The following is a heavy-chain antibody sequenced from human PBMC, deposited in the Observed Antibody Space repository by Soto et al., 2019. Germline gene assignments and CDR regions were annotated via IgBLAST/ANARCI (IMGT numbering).Heavy chain of an antibody. V-gene: IGHV4-4*07. CDR1: GGSISSSNY. Sequence: SETLSLTCAVSGGSISSSNYWSWIRKSAGKGLEWIGRIYATGTTDYNPSLKSRVMMSVDTSKKQFSLKLRSVTAADTAVYYCVRDGTKTLRDWFDPWGQGISVTVSS. CDR2: IYATGTT. D-gene: IGHD1-1*01. CDR3: VRDGTKTLRDWFDP. J-gene: IGHJ5*02.